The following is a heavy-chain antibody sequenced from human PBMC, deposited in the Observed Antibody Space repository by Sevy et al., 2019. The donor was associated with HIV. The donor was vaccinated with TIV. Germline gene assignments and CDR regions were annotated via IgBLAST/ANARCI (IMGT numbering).Heavy chain of an antibody. J-gene: IGHJ6*03. CDR3: ARDPGYSSGSYYYYSMDV. Sequence: GGSLRLSCAASGFTFSSYSVNWVRQAPGKGLEWVSSIRGNSNYIYYADSVKGRFTISRDNAKSSLYLQMNSLRAEDTAVYYCARDPGYSSGSYYYYSMDVWGKGTTVTVSS. CDR2: IRGNSNYI. CDR1: GFTFSSYS. V-gene: IGHV3-21*01. D-gene: IGHD5-18*01.